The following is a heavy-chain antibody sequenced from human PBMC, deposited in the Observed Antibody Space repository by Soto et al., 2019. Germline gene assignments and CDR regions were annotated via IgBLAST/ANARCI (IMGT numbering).Heavy chain of an antibody. CDR3: ARAFFYQGSVSLGNSFEALDS. D-gene: IGHD2-15*01. Sequence: QVQLVQSGAEVKKPGASVKVSCKASGYTFTSSGMSWVRQDPGQGLEWMGWISAHTGSSEYAQRFQGRVTMTTDKPTTTANMGLGILVSDDPAVFYCARAFFYQGSVSLGNSFEALDSWGPGTLVTVSS. CDR1: GYTFTSSG. J-gene: IGHJ3*01. CDR2: ISAHTGSS. V-gene: IGHV1-18*01.